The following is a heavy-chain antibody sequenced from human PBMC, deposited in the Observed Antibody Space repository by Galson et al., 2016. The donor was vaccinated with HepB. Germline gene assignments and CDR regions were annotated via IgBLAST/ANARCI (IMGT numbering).Heavy chain of an antibody. CDR3: ARSRNYDILTGYYTYFDY. V-gene: IGHV4-31*03. CDR1: GGSISSGGYY. Sequence: TLSLTCTVSGGSISSGGYYWSWIRQHPGKGLEWIGYIYYSGSTYYNPSLKSRVTISVDTSKNQFSLKLSSVTAADTAVYYCARSRNYDILTGYYTYFDYGGQGTLVTVSS. CDR2: IYYSGST. J-gene: IGHJ4*02. D-gene: IGHD3-9*01.